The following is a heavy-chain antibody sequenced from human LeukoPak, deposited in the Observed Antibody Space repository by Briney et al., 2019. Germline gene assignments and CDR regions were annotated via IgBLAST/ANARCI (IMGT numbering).Heavy chain of an antibody. CDR2: IIPISGTA. CDR3: ARGDLVGALGWFDP. Sequence: SVKVSCKASGGTFSSYAISWVRQAPGQGLEWMGRIIPISGTANYAQKFQGRVTITTDESTSTAYMELSSLRSEDTAVYYCARGDLVGALGWFDPWGQGTLVTASS. J-gene: IGHJ5*02. V-gene: IGHV1-69*05. D-gene: IGHD1-26*01. CDR1: GGTFSSYA.